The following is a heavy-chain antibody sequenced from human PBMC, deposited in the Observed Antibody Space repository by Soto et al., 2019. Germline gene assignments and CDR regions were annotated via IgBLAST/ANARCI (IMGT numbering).Heavy chain of an antibody. CDR3: ARVHDCSSTSCYRERSVQRGPFDP. D-gene: IGHD2-2*01. V-gene: IGHV4-59*01. CDR2: IYYSGST. Sequence: SETLSLTCPVSGGSISSYYWSWIRQPPGKGLEWIGYIYYSGSTNYNPSLKSRVTISVDTSKNQFSLKLSSVTAADTAVYYCARVHDCSSTSCYRERSVQRGPFDPWGQGTLVTVSS. CDR1: GGSISSYY. J-gene: IGHJ5*02.